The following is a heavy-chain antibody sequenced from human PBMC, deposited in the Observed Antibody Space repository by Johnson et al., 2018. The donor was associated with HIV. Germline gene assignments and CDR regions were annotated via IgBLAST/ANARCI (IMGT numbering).Heavy chain of an antibody. CDR2: ISYDGRNK. CDR3: ARGLGAAAGAFDI. D-gene: IGHD6-13*01. J-gene: IGHJ3*02. CDR1: GFTFSSYA. V-gene: IGHV3-30-3*01. Sequence: QVQLVESGGGVVQPGRSLRLSCAASGFTFSSYAMHWVRQAPGKGLEWVAVISYDGRNKYYADSVKGRFTISRDNSKNTLYLQMNSLRAEDTAVYYCARGLGAAAGAFDIWGRGTMVTVSS.